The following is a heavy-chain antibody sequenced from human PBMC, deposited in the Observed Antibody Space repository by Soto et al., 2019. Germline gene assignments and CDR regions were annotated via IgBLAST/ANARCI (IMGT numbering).Heavy chain of an antibody. CDR2: IDPSDSQT. V-gene: IGHV5-10-1*01. Sequence: GESLKISCKGSGYSFAGYWITWVRQKPGKGLEWMGRIDPSDSQTYYSPSFRGHVTISVTKSTTTVFLQWSSLRASDTAMYYCARQIYDSDTGPNFQYYFDSWGQGTLVTVSS. CDR3: ARQIYDSDTGPNFQYYFDS. D-gene: IGHD3-22*01. J-gene: IGHJ4*02. CDR1: GYSFAGYW.